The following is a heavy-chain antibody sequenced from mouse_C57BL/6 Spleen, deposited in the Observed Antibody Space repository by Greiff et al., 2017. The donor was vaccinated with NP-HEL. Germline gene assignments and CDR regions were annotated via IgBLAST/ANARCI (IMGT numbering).Heavy chain of an antibody. Sequence: QVQLQQPGAELVKPGASVKMSCKASGYTFTSYWITWVKQRPGQGLEWIGDIYPGSGSTNYNEKFKSKATLTVDTSSSTAYMQLSSLTSEDSAVYYGAREWTIYYGKYFYAMDYWGQGTSVTVSS. V-gene: IGHV1-55*01. CDR1: GYTFTSYW. CDR2: IYPGSGST. D-gene: IGHD2-1*01. J-gene: IGHJ4*01. CDR3: AREWTIYYGKYFYAMDY.